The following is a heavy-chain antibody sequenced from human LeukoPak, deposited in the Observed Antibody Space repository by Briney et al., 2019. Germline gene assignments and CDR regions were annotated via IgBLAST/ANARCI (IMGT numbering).Heavy chain of an antibody. V-gene: IGHV3-7*01. CDR3: ASCGYGGNCYLDY. Sequence: GGSLRLSCAASGFTFSNFWMSWVRQAPRNGLEWVANIKQDGSQKYYVDSVKGRFTISRDNAKNSLHLQMNSLRAEDTAVYYCASCGYGGNCYLDYWGQGTLVTVSS. CDR1: GFTFSNFW. CDR2: IKQDGSQK. D-gene: IGHD4-23*01. J-gene: IGHJ4*02.